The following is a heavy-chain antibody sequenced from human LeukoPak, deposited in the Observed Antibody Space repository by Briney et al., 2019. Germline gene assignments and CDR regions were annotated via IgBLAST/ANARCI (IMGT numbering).Heavy chain of an antibody. Sequence: GGSLRPSCAASGFTFSSYSMNWVRQAPGKGLEWVANIKQDGSEKYYVDSVKGRFTISRDNAKNSLYLQMNSLRAEDTAVYYCARPLGGSYWDYWGQGTLVTVSS. CDR3: ARPLGGSYWDY. J-gene: IGHJ4*02. D-gene: IGHD1-26*01. CDR2: IKQDGSEK. CDR1: GFTFSSYS. V-gene: IGHV3-7*01.